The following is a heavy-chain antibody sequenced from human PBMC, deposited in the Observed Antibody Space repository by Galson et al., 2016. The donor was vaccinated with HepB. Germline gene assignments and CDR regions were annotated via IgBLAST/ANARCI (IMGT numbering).Heavy chain of an antibody. V-gene: IGHV1-46*01. CDR3: AREGIQLRSFEY. J-gene: IGHJ4*02. Sequence: SVKVSCKASGYTFTSHYMHWLRQAPGQGLEWMGIINPSGGGTSNAEKFQDRDTMTRDTSTDTVYMVLSSLRSEDTAMYYCAREGIQLRSFEYWGQGTLVTVSS. D-gene: IGHD5-18*01. CDR2: INPSGGGT. CDR1: GYTFTSHY.